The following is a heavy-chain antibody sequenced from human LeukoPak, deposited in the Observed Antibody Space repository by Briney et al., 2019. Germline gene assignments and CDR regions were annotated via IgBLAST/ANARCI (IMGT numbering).Heavy chain of an antibody. Sequence: GGSLRLSCAASGFTYRNYWMSWVRQAPGKGLEWVANINEGGSEKYYVDSVNGRFTISRDSSKNTLYLQMNSLRAEDTAVYYCAKVRSSFEHWGQGTLVTVSS. J-gene: IGHJ1*01. CDR2: INEGGSEK. CDR3: AKVRSSFEH. V-gene: IGHV3-7*01. CDR1: GFTYRNYW. D-gene: IGHD6-6*01.